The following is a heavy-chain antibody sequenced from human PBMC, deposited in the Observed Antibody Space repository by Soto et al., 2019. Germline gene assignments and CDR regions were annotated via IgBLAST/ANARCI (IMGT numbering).Heavy chain of an antibody. Sequence: GGSLRLSSTTSGFSFGDYAMCWFRQAPGQGLEWVGVVRSKAYGGTTDYAASVKGRFDISRDDSKSVAYLQMNSVTTEDTAVYFCARYTYTSRYSYYGMDVWGQGTTVTVSS. V-gene: IGHV3-49*03. CDR1: GFSFGDYA. J-gene: IGHJ6*02. CDR2: VRSKAYGGTT. CDR3: ARYTYTSRYSYYGMDV. D-gene: IGHD6-13*01.